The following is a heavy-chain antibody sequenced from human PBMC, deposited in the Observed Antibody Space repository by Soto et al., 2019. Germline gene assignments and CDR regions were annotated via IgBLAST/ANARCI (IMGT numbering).Heavy chain of an antibody. Sequence: QVQLQESGPGLVKPSQTLSLTCTVSGGSISSGDYYWSWIRQPPGKGLEWIGYIYYSGSTYYNPSLEGRVTISVDTSKNQFSLKLGSVTAADTAVYYCVRGWRYGPDYDFWSGYPADFDYLGQGTLVTVSS. CDR3: VRGWRYGPDYDFWSGYPADFDY. J-gene: IGHJ4*02. D-gene: IGHD3-3*01. CDR2: IYYSGST. CDR1: GGSISSGDYY. V-gene: IGHV4-30-4*01.